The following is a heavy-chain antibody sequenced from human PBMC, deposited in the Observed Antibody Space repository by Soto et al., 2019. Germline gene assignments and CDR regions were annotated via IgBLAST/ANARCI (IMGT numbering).Heavy chain of an antibody. CDR1: GFSVSAYY. Sequence: QVPLLESGGGLVKPGGSLRLSFAASGFSVSAYYMGWIRQPPGKGLEWISYISGDSVDTNHADSVKGRFTISRDNAKNSLYLQMNSLRAEDTAVYFCATGQQVRMADIWGQGTMVTVSS. CDR3: ATGQQVRMADI. J-gene: IGHJ3*02. CDR2: ISGDSVDT. D-gene: IGHD6-13*01. V-gene: IGHV3-11*03.